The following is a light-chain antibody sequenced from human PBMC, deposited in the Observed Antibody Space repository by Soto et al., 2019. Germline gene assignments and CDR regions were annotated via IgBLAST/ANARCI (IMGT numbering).Light chain of an antibody. CDR1: SSDFGGYNY. Sequence: QSALTQPPSASGSPGQSVTISCAGTSSDFGGYNYVSWYQQHPGKAPKLMIYEVSKRPSGVPDRFSGSKSGNTASLTVSGLQAEDEADYYCSSYAGSNIFFGTGTKVTVL. V-gene: IGLV2-8*01. J-gene: IGLJ1*01. CDR3: SSYAGSNIF. CDR2: EVS.